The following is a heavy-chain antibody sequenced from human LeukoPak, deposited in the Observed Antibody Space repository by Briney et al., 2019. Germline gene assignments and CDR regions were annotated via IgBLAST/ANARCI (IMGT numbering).Heavy chain of an antibody. CDR1: GYTFTGYY. J-gene: IGHJ4*02. CDR3: ARETWNDYVWGSYRPDY. V-gene: IGHV1-18*04. Sequence: ASVKVSCKASGYTFTGYYMHWVRQAPGQGLEWMGWISAYNGNTNYAQKLQGRVTMTTDTSTSTAYMELRSLRSDDTAVYYCARETWNDYVWGSYRPDYWGQGTLVTVSS. D-gene: IGHD3-16*02. CDR2: ISAYNGNT.